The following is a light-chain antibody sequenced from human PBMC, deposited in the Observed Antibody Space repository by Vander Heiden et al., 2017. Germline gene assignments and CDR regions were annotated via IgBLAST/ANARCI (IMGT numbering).Light chain of an antibody. CDR3: HQDKYYPFI. V-gene: IGKV1-16*02. CDR2: LAS. CDR1: QDVSDS. Sequence: DIQMTQSPSSLSASVGDRVTITCRASQDVSDSLAWFQQRPGKAPKPLIYLASSLQSGVPSKFSGTGSGTEFTLTIRDLQPEDSATYYCHQDKYYPFIFGPGTKVEIK. J-gene: IGKJ3*01.